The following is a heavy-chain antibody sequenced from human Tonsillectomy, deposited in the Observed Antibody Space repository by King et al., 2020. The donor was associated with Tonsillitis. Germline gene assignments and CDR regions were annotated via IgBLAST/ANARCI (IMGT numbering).Heavy chain of an antibody. CDR1: GFTFSASW. D-gene: IGHD2-21*01. CDR2: TKPDGSEN. Sequence: EVQLVESGGGLVQPGGNLKLSCVASGFTFSASWMTWVRQAPGKGLEWVAITKPDGSENWYVDSVKGRFTISRDKAKSSLYLQMNSLRAEGTAVYYCARYQGYSSFDYGGQGTLVTVSS. CDR3: ARYQGYSSFDY. J-gene: IGHJ4*02. V-gene: IGHV3-7*04.